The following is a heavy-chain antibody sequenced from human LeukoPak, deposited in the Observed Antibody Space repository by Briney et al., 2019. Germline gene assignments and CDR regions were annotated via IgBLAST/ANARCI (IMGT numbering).Heavy chain of an antibody. D-gene: IGHD3-22*01. CDR3: ARGDITMIVVAMDYFDY. CDR1: GFTFSSYA. CDR2: ISYDGSNK. J-gene: IGHJ4*02. V-gene: IGHV3-30*04. Sequence: PGRSLRLSRAASGFTFSSYAMHWVRQAPGKGLEWVAVISYDGSNKYYADSVKGRFTISRDNSKNTLYLQMNSLRAEDTAVYYCARGDITMIVVAMDYFDYWGQGTLVTVSS.